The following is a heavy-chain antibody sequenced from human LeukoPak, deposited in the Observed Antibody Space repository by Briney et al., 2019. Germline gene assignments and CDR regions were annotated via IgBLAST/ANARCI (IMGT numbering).Heavy chain of an antibody. CDR1: GFTFSSYA. V-gene: IGHV3-23*01. CDR2: ISGSGGST. D-gene: IGHD1-26*01. Sequence: GGSLRLSCAASGFTFSSYAMSWVRQAPGKGLEWVSAISGSGGSTYYADSVKGRFTISRDNSKNTLYLQMNSPRAEDTAVYYCARGSYSGSSGFDYWGQGTLVTVSS. CDR3: ARGSYSGSSGFDY. J-gene: IGHJ4*02.